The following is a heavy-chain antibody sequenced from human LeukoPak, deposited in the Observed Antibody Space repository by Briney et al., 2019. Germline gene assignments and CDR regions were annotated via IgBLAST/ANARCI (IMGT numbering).Heavy chain of an antibody. CDR2: IYYSGST. J-gene: IGHJ3*02. V-gene: IGHV4-59*01. CDR3: ARVLAVAATPPGALDI. Sequence: KPSETLSLTCTVSGGSISSYYWSWIRQPPGKGLVWIGYIYYSGSTHYNPSLRSRVTISVDTSKNEFSLKLTSVTAADTAVYYCARVLAVAATPPGALDIWGQGTMVTVSS. D-gene: IGHD6-19*01. CDR1: GGSISSYY.